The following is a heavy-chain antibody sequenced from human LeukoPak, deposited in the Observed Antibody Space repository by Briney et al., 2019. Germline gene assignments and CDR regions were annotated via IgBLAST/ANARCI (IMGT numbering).Heavy chain of an antibody. CDR1: GFNVSSNY. J-gene: IGHJ6*03. Sequence: GGSLRLSCAASGFNVSSNYMSWVPQAPGKGLEWVSLLYSGGSAFHADSVKGRFTISRDNSKNTLYLQLNSLRAEDTAVYYCARAGGGYRYGYYYHFYMDVWGKGTTVTVSS. CDR3: ARAGGGYRYGYYYHFYMDV. CDR2: LYSGGSA. V-gene: IGHV3-53*01. D-gene: IGHD5-18*01.